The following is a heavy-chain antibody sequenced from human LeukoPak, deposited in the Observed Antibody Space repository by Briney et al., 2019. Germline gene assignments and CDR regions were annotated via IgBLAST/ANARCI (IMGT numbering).Heavy chain of an antibody. CDR3: ARDNNWNDVGWFDP. CDR2: IIPIFGTA. CDR1: GGTFSSYA. J-gene: IGHJ5*02. D-gene: IGHD1-1*01. V-gene: IGHV1-69*13. Sequence: ASVKVSCKASGGTFSSYAISWVRQAPGQGLEWMGGIIPIFGTANYAQKFQGRVTITADESTSTAYMELSSLRSEDTAVYYCARDNNWNDVGWFDPWGQGTLVTVSS.